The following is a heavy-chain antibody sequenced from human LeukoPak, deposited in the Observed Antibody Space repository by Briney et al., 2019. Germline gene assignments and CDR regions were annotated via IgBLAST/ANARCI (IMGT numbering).Heavy chain of an antibody. V-gene: IGHV3-33*06. CDR1: GFTFSSYG. CDR3: AKGGYYYDSSGLDY. CDR2: IWYDGSNK. D-gene: IGHD3-22*01. J-gene: IGHJ4*02. Sequence: GGSLRLSCAASGFTFSSYGMHWVRQAPGKGLERVAVIWYDGSNKYYADSVKGRFTISRDNSKNTLYLQMNSLRAEDTAVYYCAKGGYYYDSSGLDYWGQGTLVTVSS.